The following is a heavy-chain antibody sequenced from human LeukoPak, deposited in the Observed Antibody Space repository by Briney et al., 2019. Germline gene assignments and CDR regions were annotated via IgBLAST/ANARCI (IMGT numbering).Heavy chain of an antibody. Sequence: SETLSLTCTVSGGSISSLRHYWGWIRQPPGKGLEWIGSIYYSGSTYYNPSLKSRVTISVDTSKNQFSLTLNSVTAADTAVYYCARQSSYYDFDYWGQGTLVTVSS. CDR2: IYYSGST. D-gene: IGHD4-11*01. CDR3: ARQSSYYDFDY. J-gene: IGHJ4*02. V-gene: IGHV4-39*01. CDR1: GGSISSLRHY.